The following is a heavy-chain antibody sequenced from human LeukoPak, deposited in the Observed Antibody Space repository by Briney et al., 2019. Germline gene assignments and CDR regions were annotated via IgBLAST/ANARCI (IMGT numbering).Heavy chain of an antibody. D-gene: IGHD2-15*01. CDR2: ISGSGGST. V-gene: IGHV3-23*01. Sequence: VQPGGSLRLSCAASGFAFSSYAMSWVRQAPGKGLEWVSAISGSGGSTYYADSVKGRFTISRDNSKNTLYLQMNSLRAEDTAVYYCAFPHCSGGSCYSYWGQGTLVTVSS. CDR1: GFAFSSYA. CDR3: AFPHCSGGSCYSY. J-gene: IGHJ4*02.